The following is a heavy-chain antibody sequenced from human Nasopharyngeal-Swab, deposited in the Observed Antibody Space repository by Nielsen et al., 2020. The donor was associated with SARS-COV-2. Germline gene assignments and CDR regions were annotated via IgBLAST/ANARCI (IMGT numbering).Heavy chain of an antibody. CDR1: GFTFSSYS. D-gene: IGHD1-26*01. CDR2: IKEDGSQK. CDR3: ARAVAGATDY. J-gene: IGHJ4*02. V-gene: IGHV3-7*03. Sequence: GESLKISCAASGFTFSSYSMTWVRQAPGKGLEWVANIKEDGSQKYYLDSVKGRFTISRDNAKNSLYLQMNSLRAEDTAIYFCARAVAGATDYWGQGTLVTVSS.